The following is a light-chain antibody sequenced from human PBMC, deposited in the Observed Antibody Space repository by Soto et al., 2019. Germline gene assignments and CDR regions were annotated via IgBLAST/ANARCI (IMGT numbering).Light chain of an antibody. CDR2: AAS. CDR3: QQYNTYST. V-gene: IGKV1-39*01. J-gene: IGKJ5*01. CDR1: QSIDTY. Sequence: DIQMTQSPSSLSASVGDRVTITCRASQSIDTYLNWYQRKPGKAPNVLIYAASTLQSGVPTRFSGSGSGTEFTLTISSLQPDDFATYYCQQYNTYSTFGQGTRLEIK.